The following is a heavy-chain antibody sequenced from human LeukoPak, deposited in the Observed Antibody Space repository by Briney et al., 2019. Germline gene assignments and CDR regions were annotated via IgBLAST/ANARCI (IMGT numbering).Heavy chain of an antibody. CDR1: GFTFSMYS. CDR3: ARDALPAAQDYYYYYMDV. D-gene: IGHD2-2*01. J-gene: IGHJ6*03. V-gene: IGHV3-48*04. CDR2: IGSSSSTM. Sequence: GGSLRLSCAASGFTFSMYSMNWVRQAPGKGLEWVSYIGSSSSTMYYTDSVKGRFTISRDNAKNSLYLQMNSLRAEDTAVYYCARDALPAAQDYYYYYMDVWGKGTTVTVSS.